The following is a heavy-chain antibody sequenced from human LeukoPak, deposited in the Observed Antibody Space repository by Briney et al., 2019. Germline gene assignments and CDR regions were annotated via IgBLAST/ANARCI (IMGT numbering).Heavy chain of an antibody. D-gene: IGHD3-3*01. CDR3: ARGYYDFWSGYYYYYGMDV. CDR2: IYYSGST. CDR1: GGSFSGYY. V-gene: IGHV4-59*01. Sequence: SETLSLTCAVYGGSFSGYYWSWIRQPPGKGLEWIGYIYYSGSTNYNPSLKSRVTISVDTSKNQFSLKLSSVTAADTAVYYCARGYYDFWSGYYYYYGMDVWGQGTTVTVSS. J-gene: IGHJ6*02.